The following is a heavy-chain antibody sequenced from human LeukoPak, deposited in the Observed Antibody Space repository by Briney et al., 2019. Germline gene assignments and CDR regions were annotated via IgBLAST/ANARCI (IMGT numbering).Heavy chain of an antibody. CDR1: GFTFDDYA. J-gene: IGHJ5*02. CDR2: ISWNSGSI. Sequence: HPGGSPRLSCAASGFTFDDYAMHWVRQAPGKGLEWVSGISWNSGSIGYADSVKGRFTISRDNAKNSLYLQMNSLRAEDTALYYCAKDSRYDFWSGYSNWFDPWGQGTLVTVSS. D-gene: IGHD3-3*01. CDR3: AKDSRYDFWSGYSNWFDP. V-gene: IGHV3-9*01.